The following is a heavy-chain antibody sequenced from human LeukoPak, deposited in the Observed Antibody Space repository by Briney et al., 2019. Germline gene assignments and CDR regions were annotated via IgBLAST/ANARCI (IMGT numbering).Heavy chain of an antibody. D-gene: IGHD2-2*01. Sequence: GGSLRLSCAASGFTFDDYAMHWVRQAPGKGLEWVSLISWDGGSTYYADSVKGRFTISRDNSKNSLYLQMNSLRAEDTALYYCAKDFRPYCSSTSCCRFDYWGQGTLVTVSS. CDR1: GFTFDDYA. J-gene: IGHJ4*02. V-gene: IGHV3-43D*03. CDR2: ISWDGGST. CDR3: AKDFRPYCSSTSCCRFDY.